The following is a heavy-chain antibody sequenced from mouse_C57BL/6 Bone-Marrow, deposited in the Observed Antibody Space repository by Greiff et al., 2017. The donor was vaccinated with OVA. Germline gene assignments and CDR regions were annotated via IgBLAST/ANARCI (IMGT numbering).Heavy chain of an antibody. CDR3: SDDSAVYYCAFITTLRYFDV. V-gene: IGHV1-87*01. D-gene: IGHD1-1*01. J-gene: IGHJ1*01. Sequence: VQLQQSGPELARPWASVKISCQAFYTFSSRVHFAMRDTNYWMQWVKQRPGQGMEWIGANYPGNGGTSYNPKYKGKATLTADKSSSTAYMLLSSLTSDDSAVYYCAFITTLRYFDVWGPGTPVTVSS. CDR1: YTFSSRVH. CDR2: GQGMEWIG.